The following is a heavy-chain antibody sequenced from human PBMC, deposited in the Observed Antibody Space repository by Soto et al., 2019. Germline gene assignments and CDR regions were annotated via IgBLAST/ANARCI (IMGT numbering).Heavy chain of an antibody. J-gene: IGHJ6*02. CDR2: ISYDGSNK. V-gene: IGHV3-30-3*01. Sequence: QVQLVESGGGVVQPGRSLRLSCAASGFTFSSYAMHWVRQAPGKGLEWVAVISYDGSNKYYADSVKGRFTISRDSSKNTVYLAMNRLRAEDTGVYYCARSSMVPGVIQPYYFYGIEVWGQGTTVTVSS. CDR3: ARSSMVPGVIQPYYFYGIEV. CDR1: GFTFSSYA. D-gene: IGHD3-10*01.